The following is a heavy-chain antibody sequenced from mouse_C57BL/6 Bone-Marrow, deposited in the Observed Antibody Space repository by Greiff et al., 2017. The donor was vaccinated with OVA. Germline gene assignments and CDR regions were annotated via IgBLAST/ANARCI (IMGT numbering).Heavy chain of an antibody. CDR1: GFSLSTSGMG. V-gene: IGHV8-12*01. J-gene: IGHJ4*01. Sequence: QVTLKVSGPGILQSSQTLSLTCSFSGFSLSTSGMGVSWIRQPSGKGLEWLAHIYWDDDKRYNPSQKRRPQISKDTSRNQVFLKITSVDTAVTATYYCARGITTAPYAMDYWGQGTSVTVSS. CDR3: ARGITTAPYAMDY. CDR2: IYWDDDK. D-gene: IGHD1-2*01.